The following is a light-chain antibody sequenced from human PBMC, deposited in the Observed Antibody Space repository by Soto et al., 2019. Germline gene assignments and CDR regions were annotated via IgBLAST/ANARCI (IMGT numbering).Light chain of an antibody. CDR2: AAF. V-gene: IGKV1-9*01. CDR1: QGISSY. CDR3: QQVSTYPIT. J-gene: IGKJ5*01. Sequence: DIQLTQSPSFLSASIGDRVTITCRASQGISSYLAWYQQKPGKAPNLLIYAAFTSQSGVPSRFSGSGSGTEFTLTISSLQPEDFATYYCQQVSTYPITFGQGTRLEIK.